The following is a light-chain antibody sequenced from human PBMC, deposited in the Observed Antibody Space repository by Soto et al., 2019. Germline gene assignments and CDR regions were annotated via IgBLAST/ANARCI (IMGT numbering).Light chain of an antibody. CDR3: QQYGISPPLT. V-gene: IGKV3-20*01. Sequence: ELILTQSPGSLSLSPGDRATLSCRASESVSSNYMAWYQPVPGQSPRLLIYDASTRASGIPDRFSGSGSGTDFTLTITSLEPEDFAVYYCQQYGISPPLTFGQGTKVE. CDR1: ESVSSNY. J-gene: IGKJ1*01. CDR2: DAS.